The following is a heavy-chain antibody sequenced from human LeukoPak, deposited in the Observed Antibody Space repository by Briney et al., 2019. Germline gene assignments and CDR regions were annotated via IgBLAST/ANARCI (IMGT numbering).Heavy chain of an antibody. CDR2: IKQDGSEK. CDR3: ARDSSGAFDH. D-gene: IGHD3-10*01. CDR1: GYTFSSYW. J-gene: IGHJ4*02. Sequence: GGSLRLSCAASGYTFSSYWMTWVRQAPGRGLEWVANIKQDGSEKYYVDSVKGRFTISRDNAKNSLYLQMNSLRAEDTAVYYCARDSSGAFDHWGQGTLVTVSS. V-gene: IGHV3-7*03.